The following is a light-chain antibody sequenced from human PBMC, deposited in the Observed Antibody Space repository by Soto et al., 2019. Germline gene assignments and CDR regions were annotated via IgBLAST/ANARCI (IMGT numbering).Light chain of an antibody. CDR2: GPS. V-gene: IGKV3-15*01. CDR3: QQYKNWHPIT. Sequence: ERVMTQSPATLSVSPGGRGTLSCRASQSVSSNLAWYQQKPGQAPRLXVYGPSIRATGIPARFSGGGSGTEFTLTISSLQYEDFAVYYCQQYKNWHPITFGQGTRLEIK. CDR1: QSVSSN. J-gene: IGKJ5*01.